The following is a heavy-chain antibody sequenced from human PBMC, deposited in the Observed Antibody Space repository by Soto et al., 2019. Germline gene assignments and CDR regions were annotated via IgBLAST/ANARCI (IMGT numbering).Heavy chain of an antibody. D-gene: IGHD3-22*01. J-gene: IGHJ4*02. CDR2: VYNDGSA. Sequence: SETLSLTCYVSGVSISSGNWWSWVRQPPGKGLEWIAEVYNDGSANYHPSLESRATISVDRSKNQFSLRLSSVTAADTGKYYCARLVYDSRLNYLYFDHWGQGTLVTVSS. V-gene: IGHV4-4*02. CDR3: ARLVYDSRLNYLYFDH. CDR1: GVSISSGNW.